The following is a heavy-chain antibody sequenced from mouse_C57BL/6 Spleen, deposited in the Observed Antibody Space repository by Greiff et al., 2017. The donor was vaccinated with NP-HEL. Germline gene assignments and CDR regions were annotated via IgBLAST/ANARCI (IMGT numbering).Heavy chain of an antibody. V-gene: IGHV1-20*01. J-gene: IGHJ3*01. Sequence: EVQLQQSGPELVKPGDSVKISCKASGYSFTGYFMNWVMQSHGKSLEWIGRINPYNGDTFYNQKFKDKATLTVDKSSSTAHMELRSLTSEDSAVSYCSRTGSHGFAYWGQGTLVTVSA. CDR1: GYSFTGYF. CDR3: SRTGSHGFAY. CDR2: INPYNGDT.